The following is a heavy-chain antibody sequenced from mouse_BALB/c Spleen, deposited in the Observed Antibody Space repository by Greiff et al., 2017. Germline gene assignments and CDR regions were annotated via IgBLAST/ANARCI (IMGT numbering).Heavy chain of an antibody. CDR3: ARDHDAMDY. CDR1: GFTFSDYY. Sequence: DVQLVESGGGLVKPGGSLKLSCAASGFTFSDYYMYWVRQTPGKRLEWVATISDGGSYTYYPDSVKGRFTISRDNAKNNLYLQMSSLKSEDTAMYDCARDHDAMDYWGQGTSVTVSS. J-gene: IGHJ4*01. CDR2: ISDGGSYT. V-gene: IGHV5-4*02.